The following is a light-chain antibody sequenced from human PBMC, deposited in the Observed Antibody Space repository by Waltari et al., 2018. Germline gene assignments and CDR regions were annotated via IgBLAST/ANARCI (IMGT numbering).Light chain of an antibody. CDR1: QSVSSN. CDR3: QQYNNWLMYT. J-gene: IGKJ2*01. V-gene: IGKV3-15*01. Sequence: EIVMTQSPATLSVSPGERATLSCRASQSVSSNLAWYQQKPRQAPRLLIYGASTRATGIPARFSGSGSGTEFTLTISSLQSEDFAVYYCQQYNNWLMYTFGQGTKLEIK. CDR2: GAS.